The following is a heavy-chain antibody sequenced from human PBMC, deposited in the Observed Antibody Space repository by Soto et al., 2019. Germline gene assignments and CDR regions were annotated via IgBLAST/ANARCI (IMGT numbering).Heavy chain of an antibody. CDR3: AGGIEVADVNWFDP. V-gene: IGHV4-59*01. CDR2: IHHSGRT. Sequence: SETLSLTCTVSGASITSDDWSWIRQPPGMGLEWIGHIHHSGRTKYNPSLRSRATMSIDTSKNQFSLQLSSVTAADTAVYYCAGGIEVADVNWFDPWGQGTLVTVSS. D-gene: IGHD6-19*01. CDR1: GASITSDD. J-gene: IGHJ5*02.